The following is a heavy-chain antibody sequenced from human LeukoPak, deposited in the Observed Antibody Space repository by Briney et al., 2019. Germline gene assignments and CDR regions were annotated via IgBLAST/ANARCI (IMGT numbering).Heavy chain of an antibody. Sequence: SETLSLTCAVYGGSFSGYYWSWIRQPPGKGLEWIGEINHSGSTNYNPSLKSRVTISVDTSKNQFSLKLSSVTAADTAVYYCAREYIAVAGTFWFDPWGQGTLVTVSS. CDR3: AREYIAVAGTFWFDP. D-gene: IGHD6-19*01. V-gene: IGHV4-34*01. CDR2: INHSGST. J-gene: IGHJ5*02. CDR1: GGSFSGYY.